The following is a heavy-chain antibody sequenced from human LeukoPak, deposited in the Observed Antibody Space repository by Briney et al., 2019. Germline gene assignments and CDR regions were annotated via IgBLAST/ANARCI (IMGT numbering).Heavy chain of an antibody. CDR1: GGSISSYY. V-gene: IGHV4-4*07. CDR3: ARDSYSGSYSPFDY. J-gene: IGHJ4*02. Sequence: SETLSLTGTGSGGSISSYYWSWIRQPAGKGLEWIGRIYTSGSTNYNPSLKSRVTMSVDTSKNQFSLKLSSVTAADTAVYYCARDSYSGSYSPFDYWGQGTLVTVSS. CDR2: IYTSGST. D-gene: IGHD1-26*01.